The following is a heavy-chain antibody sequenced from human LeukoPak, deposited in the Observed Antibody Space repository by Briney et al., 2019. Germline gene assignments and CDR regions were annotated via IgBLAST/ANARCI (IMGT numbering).Heavy chain of an antibody. CDR3: ARVGSSSSSFVDV. D-gene: IGHD6-6*01. J-gene: IGHJ6*04. Sequence: MPSETLSLTCTVSGGSISSSSYYWSWLRQPAGKGLEWIGRIYTSGSTNYNPSLKSRVTISVDTSKNQFSLKLSSVTAADTAVYYCARVGSSSSSFVDVWGKGTTVTVSS. V-gene: IGHV4-61*02. CDR2: IYTSGST. CDR1: GGSISSSSYY.